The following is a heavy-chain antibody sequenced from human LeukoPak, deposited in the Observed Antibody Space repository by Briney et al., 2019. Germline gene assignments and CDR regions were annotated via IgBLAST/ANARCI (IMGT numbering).Heavy chain of an antibody. CDR3: AKGSTWEGSPGPHFDY. CDR1: GFTFISYA. Sequence: PGGSLRLSCAASGFTFISYAMSWVRQAPGKGLQWVSGISGTGSGTYYADSVKGRFTISRDNSKNTLYLQMNSLRAEDTAVYYCAKGSTWEGSPGPHFDYWGQGTLVTVSS. V-gene: IGHV3-23*01. D-gene: IGHD1-26*01. J-gene: IGHJ4*02. CDR2: ISGTGSGT.